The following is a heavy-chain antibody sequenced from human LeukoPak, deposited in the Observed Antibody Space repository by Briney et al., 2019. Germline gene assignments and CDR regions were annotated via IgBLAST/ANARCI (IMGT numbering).Heavy chain of an antibody. V-gene: IGHV3-23*01. D-gene: IGHD2/OR15-2a*01. CDR1: GFTFSSYG. Sequence: GGSLRLSCAASGFTFSSYGMSWVRQAPGKGLEWVSAFSGSGGSTYYADSVKGRFTISRDNSKNTLYLQMNSLRAGDTAVYYCATSGLSRFGFWGQGTLVTVSS. CDR3: ATSGLSRFGF. CDR2: FSGSGGST. J-gene: IGHJ4*02.